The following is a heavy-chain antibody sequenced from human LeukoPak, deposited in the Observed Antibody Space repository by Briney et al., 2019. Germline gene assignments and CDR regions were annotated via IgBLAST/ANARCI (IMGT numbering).Heavy chain of an antibody. CDR2: ISSNGGST. Sequence: PGGSLRLSCAASGFTFSSYAMHWVRQAPGKGLEYVSAISSNGGSTYYANSVKGRFTISRDNSKNTLYLQMNSLRAEDTAVYYCAKELGLGGMEWLLYIGDAFDIWGQGTMVTVSS. CDR1: GFTFSSYA. J-gene: IGHJ3*02. D-gene: IGHD3-3*01. CDR3: AKELGLGGMEWLLYIGDAFDI. V-gene: IGHV3-64*01.